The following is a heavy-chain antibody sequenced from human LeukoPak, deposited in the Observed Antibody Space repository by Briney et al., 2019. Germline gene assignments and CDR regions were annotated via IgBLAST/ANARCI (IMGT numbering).Heavy chain of an antibody. CDR2: ISGSGGST. J-gene: IGHJ4*02. V-gene: IGHV3-23*01. CDR1: GFTFSSYA. CDR3: AKGTIMSDILTSYYRDGYYFDY. D-gene: IGHD3-9*01. Sequence: PGGSLRLSCAASGFTFSSYAMSWVRQAPGKGLEWVSAISGSGGSTYYADSVKGRFTISRDNSKNTLYLQMNSLRAEDTAVYYCAKGTIMSDILTSYYRDGYYFDYWGQGTLVTVSS.